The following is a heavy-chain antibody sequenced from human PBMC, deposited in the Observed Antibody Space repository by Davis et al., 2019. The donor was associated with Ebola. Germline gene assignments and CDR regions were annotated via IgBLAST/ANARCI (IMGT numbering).Heavy chain of an antibody. CDR1: GYSFTGYY. Sequence: AASVKVSCKASGYSFTGYYMHWVRQGPGQGPEWMGRINPNSGGTNYAQKFQGRVTMTRDTSISTAYMELGRLRSDDTAVYYCAREGLLWFGELVADWFDPWGQGTLVTVSS. J-gene: IGHJ5*02. V-gene: IGHV1-2*06. D-gene: IGHD3-10*01. CDR3: AREGLLWFGELVADWFDP. CDR2: INPNSGGT.